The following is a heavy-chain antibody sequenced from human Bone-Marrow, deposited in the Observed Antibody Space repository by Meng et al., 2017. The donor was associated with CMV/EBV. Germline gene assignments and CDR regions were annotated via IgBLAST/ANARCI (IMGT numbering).Heavy chain of an antibody. CDR3: TRDGHTGFDY. CDR2: IRSKTYGGTT. J-gene: IGHJ4*02. CDR1: GFTFGDYG. V-gene: IGHV3-49*04. Sequence: GESLKISCTVSGFTFGDYGMIWVRQAPGKGLEWVGLIRSKTYGGTTEYAASVKGRFTISRDDSKSIAYLQMNSLKTEDTAVYYCTRDGHTGFDYWGQGTLVIVSS.